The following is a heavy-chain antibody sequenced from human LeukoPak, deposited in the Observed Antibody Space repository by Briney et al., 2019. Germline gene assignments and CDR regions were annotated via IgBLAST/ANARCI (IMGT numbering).Heavy chain of an antibody. D-gene: IGHD3/OR15-3a*01. J-gene: IGHJ4*02. CDR3: AKHFCTGLDCSLFDS. CDR1: GFTMSHYG. Sequence: GGSLRLSCAASGFTMSHYGVSWVRQAPGKGLEWISGIRSAVETTHYADSVKGRFIISRDNSKNALSLRLNSLRPEDTALYYCAKHFCTGLDCSLFDSWGQGTLVTVSS. CDR2: IRSAVETT. V-gene: IGHV3-23*01.